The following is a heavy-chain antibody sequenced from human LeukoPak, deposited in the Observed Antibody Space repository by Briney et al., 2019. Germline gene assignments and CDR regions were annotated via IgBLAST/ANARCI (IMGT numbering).Heavy chain of an antibody. Sequence: SVKVSCKASGGTFSSYAISWVRQAPGQGLEWMGGIIPIFGTANYAQKFQGRVTITTDESMSTAYMELSSLRSEDTAVYYCARLAAAGVNYYYYMDVWGKGTTVTVSS. CDR3: ARLAAAGVNYYYYMDV. CDR2: IIPIFGTA. D-gene: IGHD6-13*01. J-gene: IGHJ6*03. V-gene: IGHV1-69*05. CDR1: GGTFSSYA.